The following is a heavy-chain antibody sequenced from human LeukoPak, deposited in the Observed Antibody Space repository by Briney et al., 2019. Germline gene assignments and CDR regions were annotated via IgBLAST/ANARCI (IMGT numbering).Heavy chain of an antibody. Sequence: GASVKVSCKASGGIFNNNAITWVRQAPGQGLEWMGRIIPIPNIADYAQKFRGRVTITADKSTSTAYMELSSLRSEDTAVYYCAGAKSYSWNDGRYYGMDIWGQGTTVTVSS. J-gene: IGHJ6*02. CDR1: GGIFNNNA. V-gene: IGHV1-69*04. CDR2: IIPIPNIA. CDR3: AGAKSYSWNDGRYYGMDI. D-gene: IGHD1-20*01.